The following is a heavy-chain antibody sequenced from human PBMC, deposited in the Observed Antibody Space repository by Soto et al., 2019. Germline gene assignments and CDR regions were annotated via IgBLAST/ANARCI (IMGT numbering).Heavy chain of an antibody. CDR3: ARAVITGSYYYGMDV. Sequence: SVQVSCKASGGTFSSYAISWLRQSPGQGLEWMGGIIPIFGTANYAQKFQGRVTITADKSTSTAYMELSSLRSEDTAVYYCARAVITGSYYYGMDVWGQGTTVTVSS. D-gene: IGHD1-20*01. V-gene: IGHV1-69*06. CDR1: GGTFSSYA. J-gene: IGHJ6*02. CDR2: IIPIFGTA.